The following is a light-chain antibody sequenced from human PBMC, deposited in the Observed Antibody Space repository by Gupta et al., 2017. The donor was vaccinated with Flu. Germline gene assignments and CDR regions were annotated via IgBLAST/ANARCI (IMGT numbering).Light chain of an antibody. CDR1: SGINVGTYS. CDR2: YKSDSDK. Sequence: CTFRSGINVGTYSIYWYQQKPGSPPQYLRKYKSDSDKQQGSGVPGRFSGSKDASANAGILLISGLQSEDEADYYCMIWHSNAVIFGGGTKLTVL. CDR3: MIWHSNAVI. V-gene: IGLV5-45*01. J-gene: IGLJ2*01.